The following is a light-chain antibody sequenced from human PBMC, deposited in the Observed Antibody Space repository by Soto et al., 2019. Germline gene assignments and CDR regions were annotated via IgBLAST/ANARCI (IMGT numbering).Light chain of an antibody. V-gene: IGKV3-20*01. CDR2: GAS. CDR1: QSISSNF. Sequence: EIVLTQSPGTLSLSPGEGATLSCRASQSISSNFLAWYQQKRGQAPRLLIHGASNRATGIPDSFSGSGSGTDFTLTITRLEPEAFAVYYCQQYGGSPRTFGQGTKVEVK. J-gene: IGKJ1*01. CDR3: QQYGGSPRT.